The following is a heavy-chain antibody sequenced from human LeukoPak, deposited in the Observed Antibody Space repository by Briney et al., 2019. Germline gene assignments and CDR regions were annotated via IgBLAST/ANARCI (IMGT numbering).Heavy chain of an antibody. D-gene: IGHD3-16*02. Sequence: GASVKVSCKASGYTFTGYYMHWVRQAPGQGLEWMGWINPNSGGTNYAQKFQGRVTMTRDTSISTAYMELSRLRSDDTAVYYCARSFRDYVWGSYRYTGRYAFDIWGQGTMVTVSS. CDR1: GYTFTGYY. J-gene: IGHJ3*02. CDR3: ARSFRDYVWGSYRYTGRYAFDI. CDR2: INPNSGGT. V-gene: IGHV1-2*02.